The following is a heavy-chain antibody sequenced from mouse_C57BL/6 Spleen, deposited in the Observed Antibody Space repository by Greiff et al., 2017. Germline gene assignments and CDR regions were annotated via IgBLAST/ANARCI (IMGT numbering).Heavy chain of an antibody. Sequence: QVQLKESGPGILQSSQTLSLTCSFSGFSLSTSGMGVSWIRQPSGKGLEWLAHIYWDDDKRYNPSLKSRLTISKDTSRNQVFLKITSVDTADTATYYCARRPYYYGSSYDWYFDVWGTGTTVTVSS. D-gene: IGHD1-1*01. J-gene: IGHJ1*03. CDR3: ARRPYYYGSSYDWYFDV. V-gene: IGHV8-12*01. CDR2: IYWDDDK. CDR1: GFSLSTSGMG.